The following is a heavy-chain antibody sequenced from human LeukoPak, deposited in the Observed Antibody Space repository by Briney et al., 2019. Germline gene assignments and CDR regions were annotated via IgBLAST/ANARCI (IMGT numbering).Heavy chain of an antibody. J-gene: IGHJ4*02. D-gene: IGHD3-10*01. CDR2: ISWNSGSI. Sequence: PGGSLRLSCAASGFTFDDYAMPWVRQAPGKGLEWVSGISWNSGSIGYADSEKGRFTISRDNAKNSLYLQMNSLRAEDTALYYCAKVSLASRYYYGSGSHHFDYWGQGTLVTVSS. V-gene: IGHV3-9*01. CDR3: AKVSLASRYYYGSGSHHFDY. CDR1: GFTFDDYA.